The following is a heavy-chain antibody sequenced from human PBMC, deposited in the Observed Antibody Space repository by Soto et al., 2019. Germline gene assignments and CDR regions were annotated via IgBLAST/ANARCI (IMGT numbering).Heavy chain of an antibody. J-gene: IGHJ3*02. CDR1: GFTFSSYG. CDR3: AKARDIVVVVASYDAFDI. CDR2: ISYDGSNK. V-gene: IGHV3-30*18. Sequence: QVQLVESGGGVVQPGRSLRLSCAASGFTFSSYGMHWVRQAPGKGLEWVAVISYDGSNKYYADSVKGRFTISRDNSKNTLYLQMNSLRAEDTAVYYCAKARDIVVVVASYDAFDIWGQGTMVTVSS. D-gene: IGHD2-15*01.